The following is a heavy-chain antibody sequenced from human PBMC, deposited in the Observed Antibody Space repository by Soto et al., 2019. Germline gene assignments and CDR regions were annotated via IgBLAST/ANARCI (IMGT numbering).Heavy chain of an antibody. CDR2: ISAYNGNT. CDR3: ASPDCTNGVCYFDD. V-gene: IGHV1-18*01. D-gene: IGHD2-8*01. J-gene: IGHJ4*02. CDR1: GYTFTSYG. Sequence: ASVKVSCKASGYTFTSYGISWVRQAPGQGLEWMGWISAYNGNTNYAQKLQGRVTMTTDTSTSTAYMELSSLRSEDTAVYYCASPDCTNGVCYFDDWGQGTLVTVSS.